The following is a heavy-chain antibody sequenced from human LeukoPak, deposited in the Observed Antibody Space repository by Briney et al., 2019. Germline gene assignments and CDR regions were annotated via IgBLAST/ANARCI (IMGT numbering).Heavy chain of an antibody. CDR3: ARDNGNGWNHPAD. CDR1: GGSISSYY. Sequence: SETLSLTCTVSGGSISSYYWSWIRQPPGKGLEWIGYIYYSGSTNYNPSLKSRVTISVDTSKNQFSLQLNSVTPEDTAIYYCARDNGNGWNHPADWGQGTLVTVSS. CDR2: IYYSGST. D-gene: IGHD6-19*01. J-gene: IGHJ4*02. V-gene: IGHV4-59*12.